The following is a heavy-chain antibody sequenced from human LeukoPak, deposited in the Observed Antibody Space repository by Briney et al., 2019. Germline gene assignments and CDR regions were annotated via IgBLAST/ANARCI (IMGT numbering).Heavy chain of an antibody. J-gene: IGHJ4*02. CDR1: GFTFSSYS. V-gene: IGHV3-21*04. CDR2: ISRSGTHI. Sequence: PGGSLRLSCAASGFTFSSYSMNWVRQAPGKGLEWVSSISRSGTHIYYADSLKGRFTISRDNAKNSLYLQMNSLRAEDTAVYYCAKGLSSSSSRGDFDYWGQGTLVTVSS. CDR3: AKGLSSSSSRGDFDY. D-gene: IGHD6-6*01.